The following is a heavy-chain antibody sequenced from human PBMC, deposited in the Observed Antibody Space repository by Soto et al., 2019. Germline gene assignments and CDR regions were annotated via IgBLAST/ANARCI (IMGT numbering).Heavy chain of an antibody. D-gene: IGHD4-17*01. CDR1: GFTFSNNV. Sequence: EVPLFESGGGLVQPGGSLRLSCAVSGFTFSNNVMNWVRQAPGKGLEWVSAISGSGDKTYYADSVKGRFTISRDNSKNTLYLQMNSLRAEDTALYYCATRGGWTTVVTSQYFQHWGQGTQVTVSS. J-gene: IGHJ1*01. CDR3: ATRGGWTTVVTSQYFQH. V-gene: IGHV3-23*01. CDR2: ISGSGDKT.